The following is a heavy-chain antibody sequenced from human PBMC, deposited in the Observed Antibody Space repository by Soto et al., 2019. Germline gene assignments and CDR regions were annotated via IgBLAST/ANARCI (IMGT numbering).Heavy chain of an antibody. J-gene: IGHJ4*02. CDR2: IYHSGST. CDR3: ARSTNYDYVWGSYRFSDYFDY. Sequence: TLSLTCAVSGGSISSSNWWSWVRQPPGKGLEWIGEIYHSGSTNYNPSLKSRVTISVDKSKNQFSLKLSSVTAADTAVYYCARSTNYDYVWGSYRFSDYFDYWGQGTLVTVSS. D-gene: IGHD3-16*02. V-gene: IGHV4-4*02. CDR1: GGSISSSNW.